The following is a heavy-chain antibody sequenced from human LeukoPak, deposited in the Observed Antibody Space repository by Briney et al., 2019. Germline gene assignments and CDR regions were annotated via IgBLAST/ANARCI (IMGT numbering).Heavy chain of an antibody. CDR1: GGSISSGDYY. CDR2: IYYSGST. D-gene: IGHD6-6*01. V-gene: IGHV4-30-4*08. Sequence: SQTLSLTCTVSGGSISSGDYYWSWIRQTPGKGLEWIGYIYYSGSTYYNPSLKSRVTISVDTSKNQFSLKLSSVTAADTAVYYCARLSYSSSSCWFDPWGQGTLVTVSS. J-gene: IGHJ5*02. CDR3: ARLSYSSSSCWFDP.